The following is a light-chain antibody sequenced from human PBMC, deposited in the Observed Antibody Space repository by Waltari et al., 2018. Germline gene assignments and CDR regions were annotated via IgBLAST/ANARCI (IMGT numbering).Light chain of an antibody. Sequence: EIVLTQSPATLSVSPGEGATLSCRASQSVANRLAWYQQKPGQSPRLLIYGVSTRATGIPARFSGSGAGTDFTLTISSLQSKDFAVYSCQQYNDWPLTFGGGTKVEI. CDR2: GVS. V-gene: IGKV3-15*01. J-gene: IGKJ4*01. CDR1: QSVANR. CDR3: QQYNDWPLT.